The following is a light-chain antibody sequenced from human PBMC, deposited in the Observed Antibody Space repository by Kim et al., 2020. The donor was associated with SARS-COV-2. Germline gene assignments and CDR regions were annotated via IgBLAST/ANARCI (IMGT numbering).Light chain of an antibody. CDR3: QQFDTSPYS. V-gene: IGKV3-20*01. Sequence: WSPGGRATLSCRASQTVSSDSLAGYQQKPGQAPRLLIYAASTRATGVPDRFSGSGSGTDFTLTITRLEPEDFAMYYCQQFDTSPYSFGQGTKLEI. CDR1: QTVSSDS. CDR2: AAS. J-gene: IGKJ2*03.